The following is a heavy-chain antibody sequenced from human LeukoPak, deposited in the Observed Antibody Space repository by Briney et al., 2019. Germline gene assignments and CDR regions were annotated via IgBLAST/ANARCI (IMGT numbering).Heavy chain of an antibody. J-gene: IGHJ4*02. CDR3: VRDRGTYRPIDY. D-gene: IGHD1-26*01. CDR1: GFIFSTYS. Sequence: PGGSLRLSCEASGFIFSTYSMHWVRQAPGKGLEWVSFISSGSSTIYDADSVKGRFTISRDNAQNSLYLQMNSLRAEDTAIYYCVRDRGTYRPIDYWGQGTLVTVSS. V-gene: IGHV3-48*04. CDR2: ISSGSSTI.